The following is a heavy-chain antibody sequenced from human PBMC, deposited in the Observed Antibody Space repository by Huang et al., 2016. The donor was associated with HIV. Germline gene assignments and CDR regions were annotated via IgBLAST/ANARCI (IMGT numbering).Heavy chain of an antibody. J-gene: IGHJ4*02. CDR3: VKDQGHTFMVRYHFDF. D-gene: IGHD3-10*01. CDR1: GFTFSTYG. V-gene: IGHV3-30*18. Sequence: QVQLVESGGGVGQPGRDLRLSCAASGFTFSTYGRHWVGQAPGKVLEWGTVISYDGSEKYYADSVKGRFTSSRDNSNNTLYLQMNSLRADDTAVYYCVKDQGHTFMVRYHFDFWGQGTLVTVSS. CDR2: ISYDGSEK.